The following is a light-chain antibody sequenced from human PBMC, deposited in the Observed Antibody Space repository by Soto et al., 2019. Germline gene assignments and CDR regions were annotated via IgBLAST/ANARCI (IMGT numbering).Light chain of an antibody. J-gene: IGKJ1*01. Sequence: DIHFTQSPSTLSASIGDRVTITCRASESVNSWLAWYQQKPGKAPKLLIYAASTLQSGVPSRFSGSGSGTDFTLTISCLQSEDFATYYCQQYYSYPQTFGQGTKVDIK. CDR2: AAS. V-gene: IGKV1-5*01. CDR3: QQYYSYPQT. CDR1: ESVNSW.